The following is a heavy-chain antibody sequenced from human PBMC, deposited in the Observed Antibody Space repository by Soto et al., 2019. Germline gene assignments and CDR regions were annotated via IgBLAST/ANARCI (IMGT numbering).Heavy chain of an antibody. D-gene: IGHD3-16*01. V-gene: IGHV3-48*03. Sequence: QTGGSLRLSCVASGFPFATSDMDWVRQPPGKGLKWTSQISYSGRDIRYADSVKGRFTISRDNVNNSLHLHMTSLRVEDTGLYYCARAVVSAYREYDSDWSAPWGQGTPVTVSS. J-gene: IGHJ5*02. CDR2: ISYSGRDI. CDR3: ARAVVSAYREYDSDWSAP. CDR1: GFPFATSD.